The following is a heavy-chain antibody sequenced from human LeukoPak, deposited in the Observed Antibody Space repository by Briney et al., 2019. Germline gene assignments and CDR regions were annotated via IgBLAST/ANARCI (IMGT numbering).Heavy chain of an antibody. V-gene: IGHV3-64*01. Sequence: PGGSLRLSCAASGFTFSSYAMHWVRQAPGKGLEYVSAISSNGGSTYYANSVKGRFTISRDNSKNTLYLQMGSLRAEDMAVYYCARGIAAAAYDAFDSWGQGTMVTVSS. CDR3: ARGIAAAAYDAFDS. CDR1: GFTFSSYA. J-gene: IGHJ3*02. CDR2: ISSNGGST. D-gene: IGHD6-13*01.